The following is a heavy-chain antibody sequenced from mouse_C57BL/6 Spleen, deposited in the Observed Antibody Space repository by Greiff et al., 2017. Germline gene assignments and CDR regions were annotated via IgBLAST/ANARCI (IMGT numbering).Heavy chain of an antibody. J-gene: IGHJ1*03. Sequence: VQLKQSGPGLVKPSQSLSLTCSVTGYSITSGYYWNWIRQFPGNKLEWMVYIRYDGSNNYNPSLKNRISITRDTSKNQSFLKLNSVTTEDTATYYCARGITTGDWYFDVWGTGTTLTVSS. D-gene: IGHD2-4*01. CDR3: ARGITTGDWYFDV. CDR1: GYSITSGYY. V-gene: IGHV3-6*01. CDR2: IRYDGSN.